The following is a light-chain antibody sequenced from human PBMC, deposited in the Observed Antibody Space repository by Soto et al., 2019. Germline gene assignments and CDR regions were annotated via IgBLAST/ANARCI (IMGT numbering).Light chain of an antibody. CDR1: QRLSSTF. V-gene: IGKV3-20*01. CDR2: GAS. Sequence: EIVLTQSPGTLSLSPGEGATLSCRASQRLSSTFLAWYQQRPGQAPRLLIYGASSRATGIPDRFTGSGSGTDFTLTISRLEPEDFAVYYCQQYGSLPMCSFGQGTKLEIK. CDR3: QQYGSLPMCS. J-gene: IGKJ2*01.